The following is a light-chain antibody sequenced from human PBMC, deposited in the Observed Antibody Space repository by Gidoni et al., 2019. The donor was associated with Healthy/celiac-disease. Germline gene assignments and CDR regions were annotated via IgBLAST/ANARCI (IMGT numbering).Light chain of an antibody. Sequence: DLQMTQSPSSLSASVGDRVTITCRASQSISSYLNWYQQKPGKAPKLLIYAASSLQSGVPSRFSGSGSGTDFTLTISSLQPEDFATYYCQQSYNTPFTFGQGTKVEIK. V-gene: IGKV1-39*01. CDR2: AAS. J-gene: IGKJ1*01. CDR3: QQSYNTPFT. CDR1: QSISSY.